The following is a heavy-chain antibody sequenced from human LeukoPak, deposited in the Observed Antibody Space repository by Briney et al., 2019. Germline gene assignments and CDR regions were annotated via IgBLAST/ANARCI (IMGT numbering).Heavy chain of an antibody. Sequence: PSETLSLTCTVSGGSISSSSYYWGWIRQPPGKGLEWIGYIYYSGSTNYNPSLKSRVTISVDTSKNQFSLKLSSVTAADTAVYYCASPGIAAAGTWDYWGQETLVTVSS. J-gene: IGHJ4*02. CDR1: GGSISSSSYY. D-gene: IGHD6-13*01. CDR3: ASPGIAAAGTWDY. CDR2: IYYSGST. V-gene: IGHV4-61*05.